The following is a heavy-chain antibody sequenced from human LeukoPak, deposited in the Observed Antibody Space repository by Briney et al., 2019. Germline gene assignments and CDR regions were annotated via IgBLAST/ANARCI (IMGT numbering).Heavy chain of an antibody. D-gene: IGHD3-22*01. CDR3: ASGYDSSGYYYNY. J-gene: IGHJ4*02. CDR2: ISGSSSYI. V-gene: IGHV3-21*01. CDR1: GFTFSSYS. Sequence: GGSLRLSCAASGFTFSSYSMNWVRLAPGKGLEWVSFISGSSSYIYYADSVKGRFTISRDNAKNSLYLQMDSLRAEDTAVYYCASGYDSSGYYYNYWGQGTLVTVSS.